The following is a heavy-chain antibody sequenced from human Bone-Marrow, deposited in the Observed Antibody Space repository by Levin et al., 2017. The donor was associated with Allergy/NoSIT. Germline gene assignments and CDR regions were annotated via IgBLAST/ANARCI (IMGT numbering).Heavy chain of an antibody. CDR3: ARDGGGTSSGYYYYYGMDV. CDR2: ISSSSSTI. J-gene: IGHJ6*02. CDR1: GFTFSSYS. Sequence: GGSLRLSCAASGFTFSSYSMNWVRQAPGKGLEWVSYISSSSSTIYYADSVKGRFTISRDNAKNSLYLQMNSLRDEDTAVYYCARDGGGTSSGYYYYYGMDVWGQGTTVTVSS. V-gene: IGHV3-48*02. D-gene: IGHD1-7*01.